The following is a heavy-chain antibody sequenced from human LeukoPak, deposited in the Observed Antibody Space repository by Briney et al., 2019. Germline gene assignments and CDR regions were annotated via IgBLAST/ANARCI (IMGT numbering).Heavy chain of an antibody. J-gene: IGHJ6*03. CDR2: IYYSGST. D-gene: IGHD4-17*01. V-gene: IGHV4-59*12. CDR1: GGSISSYY. Sequence: SETLSLTCTVSGGSISSYYWSWIRQPPGKGLEWIGYIYYSGSTNYNPSLKSRVTISVDTSKNQFSLKLSSVTAADTAVYYCARVPATVTTGYYYYYYMDVWGKGTTVTVSS. CDR3: ARVPATVTTGYYYYYYMDV.